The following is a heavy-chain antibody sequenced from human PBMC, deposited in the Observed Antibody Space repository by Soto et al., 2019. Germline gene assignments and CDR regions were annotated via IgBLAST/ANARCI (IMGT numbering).Heavy chain of an antibody. V-gene: IGHV4-4*02. CDR1: GGSFTSNNW. D-gene: IGHD1-7*01. J-gene: IGHJ4*02. Sequence: KAXETLSVSCAVSGGSFTSNNWWTWVRQPPGQGLEWIGEIYRTGSTNYNPSLKSRVTISLDKSENQFSLKVTSLTAADTAVYYCASRDPGTSVDYWGQGTSVTVYS. CDR2: IYRTGST. CDR3: ASRDPGTSVDY.